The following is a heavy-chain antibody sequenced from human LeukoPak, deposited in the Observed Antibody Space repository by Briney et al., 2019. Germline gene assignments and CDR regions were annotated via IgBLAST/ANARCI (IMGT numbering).Heavy chain of an antibody. CDR1: GFTFSSYW. V-gene: IGHV3-74*01. CDR2: INSDGSST. Sequence: GGSLRLSCAASGFTFSSYWMHWVRQAPGKGLVWVSRINSDGSSTSYADSVKGRFTISRDNSKDTLYLEMSGLRPQDTAVYYCARGSYCSGGSCYDYSYYGMDVWGQGTAVTVS. J-gene: IGHJ6*02. D-gene: IGHD2-15*01. CDR3: ARGSYCSGGSCYDYSYYGMDV.